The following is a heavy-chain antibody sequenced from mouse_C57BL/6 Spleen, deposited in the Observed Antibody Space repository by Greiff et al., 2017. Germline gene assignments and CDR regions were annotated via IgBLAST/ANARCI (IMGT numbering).Heavy chain of an antibody. V-gene: IGHV3-8*01. CDR2: ISYSGST. Sequence: EVKVEESGPGLAKPSQTLSLTCSVTGYSITSDYWNWIRKFPGNKLEYMGYISYSGSTYYTPSLKSRLSITHDTAKNQYYLQLNSVTTEDTATYSWARSDYEYYFDYWGQGTTLTVSS. D-gene: IGHD2-4*01. CDR1: GYSITSDY. CDR3: ARSDYEYYFDY. J-gene: IGHJ2*01.